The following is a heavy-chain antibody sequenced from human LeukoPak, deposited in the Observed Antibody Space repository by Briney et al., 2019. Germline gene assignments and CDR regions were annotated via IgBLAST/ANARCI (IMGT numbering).Heavy chain of an antibody. J-gene: IGHJ5*02. CDR3: AREGPRRITIFGVVPDLNWFDP. D-gene: IGHD3-3*01. CDR2: IYYSGST. CDR1: GGSISSYY. Sequence: SETLSLTCTVSGGSISSYYWSWIRQPPGKGLERIGYIYYSGSTNYNPSLKSRVTISVDTSKNQFSLKLSSVTAADTAVYYCAREGPRRITIFGVVPDLNWFDPWGQGTLVTVSS. V-gene: IGHV4-59*01.